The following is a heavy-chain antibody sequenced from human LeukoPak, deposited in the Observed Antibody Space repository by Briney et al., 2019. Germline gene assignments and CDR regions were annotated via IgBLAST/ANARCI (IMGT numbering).Heavy chain of an antibody. D-gene: IGHD1-26*01. CDR1: GYSISSGYY. Sequence: SETLSLTCAVSGYSISSGYYWGWIRQPPGKGLEWIGSIYHSGSTHYNPSLKSRVTISVDTSKNQFSLKLSSVTAADTAVYYCGRREQAFDIWGQGTMVTVSS. J-gene: IGHJ3*02. V-gene: IGHV4-38-2*01. CDR2: IYHSGST. CDR3: GRREQAFDI.